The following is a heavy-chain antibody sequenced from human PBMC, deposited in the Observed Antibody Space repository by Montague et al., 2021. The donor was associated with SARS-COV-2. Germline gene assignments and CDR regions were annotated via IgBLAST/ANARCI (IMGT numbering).Heavy chain of an antibody. CDR3: ARGTLSVKMAVVVFFGGICCFDS. J-gene: IGHJ4*03. V-gene: IGHV4-39*06. CDR2: IYYSGSN. D-gene: IGHD3-3*01. Sequence: SETLSLTCTVSGGSISSSSYYWGWIRQPPGKGLEWIGSIYYSGSNYSNPSLQSRVTISVDTSKNQLHLNLQSVTAADTAVYYCARGTLSVKMAVVVFFGGICCFDSWGQGTLVAVSS. CDR1: GGSISSSSYY.